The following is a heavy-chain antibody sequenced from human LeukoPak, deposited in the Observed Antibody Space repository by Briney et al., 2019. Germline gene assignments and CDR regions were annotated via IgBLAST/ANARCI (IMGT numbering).Heavy chain of an antibody. CDR2: ISYDGSNK. Sequence: PGRSLRLSCAASGFTFSSYGMHWVRQAPGKGLEWMAVISYDGSNKYYADSVKGRFTISRDNSKNTLYLQMNSLRAEDTAVYYCAKFYDSSGLDYWGQGTLVTVSS. J-gene: IGHJ4*02. V-gene: IGHV3-30*18. CDR1: GFTFSSYG. CDR3: AKFYDSSGLDY. D-gene: IGHD3-22*01.